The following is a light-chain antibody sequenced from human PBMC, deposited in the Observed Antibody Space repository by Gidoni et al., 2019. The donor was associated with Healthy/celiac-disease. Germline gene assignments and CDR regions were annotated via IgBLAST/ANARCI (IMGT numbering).Light chain of an antibody. V-gene: IGKV3-20*01. Sequence: ELVLTQSPGTLSLSPGERATLSCSASQSVSSSYLAWYQKKPCQAPRLLIYGASSRATGIPDRFSGSGSGTDFTLTISRLEPEDFAVYYCQQYGSSPRITFGGGTKVEIK. CDR2: GAS. CDR1: QSVSSSY. CDR3: QQYGSSPRIT. J-gene: IGKJ4*01.